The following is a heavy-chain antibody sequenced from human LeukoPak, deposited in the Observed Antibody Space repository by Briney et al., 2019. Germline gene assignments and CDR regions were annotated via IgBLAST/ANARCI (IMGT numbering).Heavy chain of an antibody. Sequence: PGGSLRLSCAASGFPFSDVWMSWVRQAPGKGLEWVGRIKSKAGGTADYAAPLKGRFTFSRDDSKNTLYLEMKSLKTEDTAVYYCTTDWYYYDSSGYYPIFWGQGTLVTVSS. D-gene: IGHD3-22*01. CDR2: IKSKAGGTA. V-gene: IGHV3-15*01. CDR1: GFPFSDVW. CDR3: TTDWYYYDSSGYYPIF. J-gene: IGHJ4*02.